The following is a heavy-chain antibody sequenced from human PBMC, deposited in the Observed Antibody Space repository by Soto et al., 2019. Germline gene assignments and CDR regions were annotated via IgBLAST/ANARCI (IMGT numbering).Heavy chain of an antibody. CDR2: ISYDGSNK. Sequence: HPGGSLRLSCAASGFTFSSYAMHWVRQAPGKGLEWVAVISYDGSNKYYADSVKGRFTISRDNSKNTLYLQMNSLRAEDTAVYYCAREGASVVAATSQGYYYYGMDVWGQGTTVTVSS. CDR1: GFTFSSYA. J-gene: IGHJ6*02. CDR3: AREGASVVAATSQGYYYYGMDV. D-gene: IGHD2-15*01. V-gene: IGHV3-30-3*01.